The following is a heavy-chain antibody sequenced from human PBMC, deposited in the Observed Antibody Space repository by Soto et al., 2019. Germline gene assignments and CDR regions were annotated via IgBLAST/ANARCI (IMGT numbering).Heavy chain of an antibody. CDR3: TRQDLSSGWYGDGMDV. CDR2: IRSKANSYAT. D-gene: IGHD6-19*01. J-gene: IGHJ6*02. CDR1: GFTFSCSA. Sequence: GGSLRLSCAASGFTFSCSAMHWVRQASGKGLEWVGRIRSKANSYATAYAASVKGRFTISRDDSKNTAYLQMNSLKTEDTAVYYCTRQDLSSGWYGDGMDVWGQGTTVTVSS. V-gene: IGHV3-73*01.